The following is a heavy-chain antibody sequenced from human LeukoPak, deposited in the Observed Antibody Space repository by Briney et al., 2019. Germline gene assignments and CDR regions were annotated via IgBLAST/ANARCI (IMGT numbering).Heavy chain of an antibody. CDR1: GYTFTSYA. V-gene: IGHV1-3*01. CDR2: INAGNGNT. D-gene: IGHD6-19*01. CDR3: ARVGRQWLVQDNFFDY. J-gene: IGHJ4*02. Sequence: GASVKVSCKASGYTFTSYAIHWVRQAPGQRLEWMGWINAGNGNTKYSQKFQGRVTITRDTSARIAYMELSSLRSEDTAVFYCARVGRQWLVQDNFFDYWGQGTLVTVSS.